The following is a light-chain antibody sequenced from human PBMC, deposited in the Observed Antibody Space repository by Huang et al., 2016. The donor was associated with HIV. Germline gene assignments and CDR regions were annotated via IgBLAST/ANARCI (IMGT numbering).Light chain of an antibody. J-gene: IGKJ1*01. V-gene: IGKV3-11*01. CDR2: DAS. Sequence: EIVLTQSPATLSLSPGERATLSCRASQGVTSYLAWYQQKPGQPPRRLIYDASHRATGIPARFSGSRSGTDFTLTISSLEPEDFAVYYCQQRNSWPKWTFGQGTKVEIK. CDR1: QGVTSY. CDR3: QQRNSWPKWT.